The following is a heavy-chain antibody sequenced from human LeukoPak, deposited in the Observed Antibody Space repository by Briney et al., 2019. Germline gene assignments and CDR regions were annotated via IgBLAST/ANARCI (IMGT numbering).Heavy chain of an antibody. CDR1: GFTFSSYS. Sequence: GVSLRLSCAASGFTFSSYSMNWVRQAPGKGLEWVSSISSSSSYIYYADSVKGRFTISRDNAKNSLYLQMNSLRAEDTAVYYCATKDIAAAGMPLYWGQGTLVTVSS. D-gene: IGHD6-13*01. CDR2: ISSSSSYI. CDR3: ATKDIAAAGMPLY. V-gene: IGHV3-21*01. J-gene: IGHJ4*02.